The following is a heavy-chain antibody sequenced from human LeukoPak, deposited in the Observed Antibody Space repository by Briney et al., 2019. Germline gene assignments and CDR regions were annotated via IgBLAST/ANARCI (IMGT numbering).Heavy chain of an antibody. CDR1: GGSVSTSDYY. V-gene: IGHV4-39*07. CDR3: ARVFDS. Sequence: PSETLSLACTVSGGSVSTSDYYWGWIRQSPVKGLEWIGDVFYTGKTNYNPSLRGRATISIDTSKNQFSLKLTYVTAADSAVYYCARVFDSWGQGTLVTVSS. CDR2: VFYTGKT. J-gene: IGHJ4*02.